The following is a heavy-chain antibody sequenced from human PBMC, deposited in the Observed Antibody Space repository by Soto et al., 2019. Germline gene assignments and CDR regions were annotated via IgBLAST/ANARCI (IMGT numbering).Heavy chain of an antibody. CDR2: IYSGGST. CDR1: GFTVSSNY. CDR3: LIAVAGSFAPDY. V-gene: IGHV3-53*01. J-gene: IGHJ4*02. D-gene: IGHD6-19*01. Sequence: GGSLRLSCAASGFTVSSNYMSWVRQAPGKGLEWVSVIYSGGSTYYADSVKGRFTISRDNSKNTLYLQMNSLRAEDTAVYYCLIAVAGSFAPDYWGQGTLVTVSS.